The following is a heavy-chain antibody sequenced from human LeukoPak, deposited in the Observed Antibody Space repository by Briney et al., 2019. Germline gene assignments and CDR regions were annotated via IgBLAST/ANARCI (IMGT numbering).Heavy chain of an antibody. CDR3: AKDTVKVSTISRVPHYTDV. J-gene: IGHJ6*03. Sequence: PGGSLRLSCAASGFTFSNYAMTWVRQAPGKGLEWVSVITNVGGRTYYADSVKGRFTISRDTSKNTLYLQMNSLRAEDTAVYYCAKDTVKVSTISRVPHYTDVWGKGTTVTISS. CDR2: ITNVGGRT. CDR1: GFTFSNYA. D-gene: IGHD5/OR15-5a*01. V-gene: IGHV3-23*01.